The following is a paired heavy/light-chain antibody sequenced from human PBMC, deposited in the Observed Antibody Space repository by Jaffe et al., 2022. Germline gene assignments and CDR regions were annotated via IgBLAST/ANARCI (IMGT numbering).Heavy chain of an antibody. CDR3: VRHLRRDGYKSEHYFDY. J-gene: IGHJ4*02. CDR2: IYYSGSS. Sequence: QVQLQESGPGLVKPSETLSLTCAVSGYSMSAGYFWGWIRQPPGKGLEWIASIYYSGSSYYNLSLKSRVTISVGASNQFSLRLSSVTATDTAVYYCVRHLRRDGYKSEHYFDYWSQGTLVTVSS. CDR1: GYSMSAGYF. V-gene: IGHV4-38-2*01. D-gene: IGHD1-1*01.
Light chain of an antibody. Sequence: QSMLTQPPSVSGAPGQRVTISCTGSSTNIGADYDVHWYQHVPGTAPKLLIYGNKNRPSGVPDRFSGSKSGTSASLAITGLQAEDEADYYCQSYDDSLAGKVFGGGTKLTVL. CDR3: QSYDDSLAGKV. CDR1: STNIGADYD. CDR2: GNK. V-gene: IGLV1-40*01. J-gene: IGLJ2*01.